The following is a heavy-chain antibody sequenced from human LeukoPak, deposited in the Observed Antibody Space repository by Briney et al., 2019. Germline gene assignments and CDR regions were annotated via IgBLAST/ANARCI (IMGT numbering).Heavy chain of an antibody. CDR3: ARKYYYDSSGYYYYYGMDV. V-gene: IGHV3-33*01. CDR2: IWYDGSNK. CDR1: GFTFSSYG. J-gene: IGHJ6*02. Sequence: GGSLRLSCAASGFTFSSYGMHWVRQAPGKGLEWVAVIWYDGSNKYYADSVEGRFTISRDNSKNTLYLQMNSLRAEDTAVYYCARKYYYDSSGYYYYYGMDVWGQGTTVTVSS. D-gene: IGHD3-22*01.